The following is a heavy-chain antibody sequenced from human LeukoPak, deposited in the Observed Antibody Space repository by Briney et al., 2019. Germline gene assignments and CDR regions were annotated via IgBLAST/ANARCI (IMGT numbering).Heavy chain of an antibody. Sequence: SETLSLTCTVSGDSISGYHWSWVRQSPVKGLAFIGYILYSGSTNYNPSIKSRVTISVDTSKNQFSLRLSSVTAADTAVYYCARVGYGDHFDYWGQGTLVTVSS. V-gene: IGHV4-59*08. CDR1: GDSISGYH. CDR3: ARVGYGDHFDY. CDR2: ILYSGST. D-gene: IGHD4-17*01. J-gene: IGHJ4*02.